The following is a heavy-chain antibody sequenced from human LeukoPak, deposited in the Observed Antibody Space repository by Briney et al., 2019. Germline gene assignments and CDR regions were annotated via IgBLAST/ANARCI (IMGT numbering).Heavy chain of an antibody. J-gene: IGHJ4*02. D-gene: IGHD1-14*01. CDR3: ARENGPNTTFHY. CDR2: ISSTSSYT. V-gene: IGHV3-11*05. CDR1: GFTFSDYY. Sequence: GGSLRLSCAASGFTFSDYYMNWIRQAPGKGLEWVSYISSTSSYTNYADSVKGRFTISRDNAKNSLYLQLNSLRAEDTAVYYCARENGPNTTFHYWGQGTLVTVSS.